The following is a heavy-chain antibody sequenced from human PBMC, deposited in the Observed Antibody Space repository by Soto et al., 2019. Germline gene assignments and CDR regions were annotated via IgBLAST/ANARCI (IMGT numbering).Heavy chain of an antibody. J-gene: IGHJ6*03. Sequence: GGSLRLSCAASGFTFSSYGMHWVRQAPGKGLEWVAVISYDGSNKYYADSVKGRFTISRDNSKNTLYLQMNSLRAEDTAVYYCAKDGRNALITMVRGVYYYYMDVWGKGTTVTVSS. V-gene: IGHV3-30*18. CDR1: GFTFSSYG. CDR2: ISYDGSNK. CDR3: AKDGRNALITMVRGVYYYYMDV. D-gene: IGHD3-10*01.